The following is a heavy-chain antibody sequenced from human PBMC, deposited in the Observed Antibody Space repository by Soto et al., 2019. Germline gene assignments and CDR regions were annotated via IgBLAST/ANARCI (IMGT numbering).Heavy chain of an antibody. D-gene: IGHD3-3*01. CDR1: GGSISPYY. CDR3: ARGSNRVTIFGVVITSDYFGY. Sequence: SETLSLTCTASGGSISPYYWSWNRQPPGKGLEWIGYIYYSGSTSYNPSRRSRVTISVDTSRSQFSLSLGSVTAADTAVYYCARGSNRVTIFGVVITSDYFGYWGQGTLVTVSS. CDR2: IYYSGST. V-gene: IGHV4-59*01. J-gene: IGHJ4*02.